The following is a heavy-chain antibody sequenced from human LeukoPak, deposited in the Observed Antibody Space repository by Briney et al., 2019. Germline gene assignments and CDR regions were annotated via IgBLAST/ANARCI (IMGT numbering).Heavy chain of an antibody. V-gene: IGHV3-72*01. D-gene: IGHD3-10*01. J-gene: IGHJ4*02. Sequence: PGGSLRLSCAASVFTFSDHYMDWVREAPGKGLEWVGRIRNKVNSHTTEYSASVKGRFTISRDDSTNSVYLQMNSLKTEDTAVYYCVAMLRGVGYWGQGTLVTVSS. CDR1: VFTFSDHY. CDR3: VAMLRGVGY. CDR2: IRNKVNSHTT.